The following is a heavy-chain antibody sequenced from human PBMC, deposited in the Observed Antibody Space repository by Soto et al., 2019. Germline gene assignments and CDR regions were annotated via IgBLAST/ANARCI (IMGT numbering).Heavy chain of an antibody. Sequence: QVQLVESGGGVVQPGRSLRLSCAASGFTFSSYGMHRVRQAPGKWLEWVAVIWYDGSNKYYADSVKGRFTISRDKSKNTLYLQMNSLRAEDTAVYYCAREAPHGETGYFDLWGRGTLVTVSS. V-gene: IGHV3-33*01. D-gene: IGHD4-17*01. J-gene: IGHJ2*01. CDR3: AREAPHGETGYFDL. CDR1: GFTFSSYG. CDR2: IWYDGSNK.